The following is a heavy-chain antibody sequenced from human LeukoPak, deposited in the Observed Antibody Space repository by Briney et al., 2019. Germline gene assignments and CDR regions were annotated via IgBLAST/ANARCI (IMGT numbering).Heavy chain of an antibody. D-gene: IGHD2-2*01. CDR3: ARGVIPAARSNWFDP. CDR1: GYSFTNYW. CDR2: IYPGDSDS. Sequence: GASLKISCKGSGYSFTNYWIGWVRQMPGKGLEWLGIIYPGDSDSRYSPSFQGQVSISADSSISTAYLQWSSLRASDTAMYYCARGVIPAARSNWFDPWGQGTLVTVSS. J-gene: IGHJ5*02. V-gene: IGHV5-51*01.